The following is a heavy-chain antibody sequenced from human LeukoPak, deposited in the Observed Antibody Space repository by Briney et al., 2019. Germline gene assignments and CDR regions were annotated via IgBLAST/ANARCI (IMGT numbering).Heavy chain of an antibody. J-gene: IGHJ4*02. CDR1: GFAVSSSY. CDR3: ARGRGYSGYDESYPFDY. D-gene: IGHD5-12*01. CDR2: FYSGGST. V-gene: IGHV3-66*01. Sequence: PGGSLRLSCAASGFAVSSSYMNWVRQAPGKGLEWLSVFYSGGSTDYADSVKGRFTMSRDNSKNTLYLQMNSLRAEDTAVYYCARGRGYSGYDESYPFDYWGQGTLVTVSS.